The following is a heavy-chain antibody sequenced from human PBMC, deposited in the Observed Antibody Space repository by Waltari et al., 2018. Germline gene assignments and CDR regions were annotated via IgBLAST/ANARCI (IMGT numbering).Heavy chain of an antibody. CDR1: GFTFSSYA. V-gene: IGHV3-30*15. CDR3: ARRGVTGREAAPPDY. D-gene: IGHD2-15*01. J-gene: IGHJ4*02. Sequence: QVQLVESGGGVVQPGTSLRLSCAASGFTFSSYAMHWVRQAPGKGLEWVAVISYDSINTFYADSVKGRFTISRDNSKNTLFLQMSNLRDDDTALYYCARRGVTGREAAPPDYWGQGTLVTVSS. CDR2: ISYDSINT.